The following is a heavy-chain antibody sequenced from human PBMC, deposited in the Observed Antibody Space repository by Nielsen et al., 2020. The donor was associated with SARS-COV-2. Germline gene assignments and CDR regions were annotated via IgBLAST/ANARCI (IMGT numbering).Heavy chain of an antibody. V-gene: IGHV7-4-1*02. J-gene: IGHJ6*02. CDR3: AREVGDIVVVPAAMDHYYYYGMDV. CDR2: INTNTGNP. CDR1: GYTFTSYA. Sequence: ASVKVSCKASGYTFTSYAMNWVRQAPGQGLEWMGWINTNTGNPTYAQGFTGRFVFSLDTSVSTAYLQISSLKAEDTAVYYCAREVGDIVVVPAAMDHYYYYGMDVWGQETTVTVSS. D-gene: IGHD2-2*01.